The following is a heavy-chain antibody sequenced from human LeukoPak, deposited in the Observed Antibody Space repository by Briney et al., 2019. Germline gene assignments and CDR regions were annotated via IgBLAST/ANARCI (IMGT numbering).Heavy chain of an antibody. D-gene: IGHD1-26*01. J-gene: IGHJ4*02. CDR3: ARGWGYFDY. Sequence: SETLSLTCSVSGGCISSYYWSWGRQPPGKGLEWIGYVYYSGNTDYNPSLKSRVTISVDTSKDQFSLRLTSVTAADTAVYYCARGWGYFDYWGQGTLVTVSS. V-gene: IGHV4-59*01. CDR2: VYYSGNT. CDR1: GGCISSYY.